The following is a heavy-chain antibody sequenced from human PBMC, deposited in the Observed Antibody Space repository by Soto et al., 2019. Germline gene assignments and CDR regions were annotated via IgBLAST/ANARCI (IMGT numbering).Heavy chain of an antibody. CDR3: ERLGGIKSTRPYYYYGMDL. CDR2: IDPSDSYT. CDR1: GYSFTSYW. V-gene: IGHV5-10-1*01. Sequence: GESLKISCKGSGYSFTSYWISWVRQMPGKGLEWMGRIDPSDSYTNYSPSFQGHVTISADKSISTAYLQWSSLKASDTAMYYCERLGGIKSTRPYYYYGMDLWGQGTTVTVSS. D-gene: IGHD3-16*01. J-gene: IGHJ6*02.